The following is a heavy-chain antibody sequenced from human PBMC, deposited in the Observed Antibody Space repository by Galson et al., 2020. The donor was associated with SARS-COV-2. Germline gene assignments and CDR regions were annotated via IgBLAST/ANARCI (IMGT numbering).Heavy chain of an antibody. CDR3: ARSRADYDSSGSVYYMDV. D-gene: IGHD3-22*01. V-gene: IGHV2-70*13. Sequence: SGPTLVKPTQTLTLTCTFSGFSLSTSGMCVSWIRQPPGKALEWLALINWDDNKYYSTSLKTRFTISKDTSKNQVVLTMTNMDPLDTATYYCARSRADYDSSGSVYYMDVWGKGTTVTVSS. J-gene: IGHJ6*03. CDR1: GFSLSTSGMC. CDR2: INWDDNK.